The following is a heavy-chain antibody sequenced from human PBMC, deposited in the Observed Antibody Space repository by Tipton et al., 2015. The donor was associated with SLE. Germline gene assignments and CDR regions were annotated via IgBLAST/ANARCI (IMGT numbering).Heavy chain of an antibody. CDR1: GFTFSSYA. J-gene: IGHJ2*01. V-gene: IGHV3-64*01. D-gene: IGHD4-17*01. CDR3: ASLDYGDYEYFDL. Sequence: SLRLSCAASGFTFSSYAMHCVRQAPGKGLEYVSAISSNGGSTYYANSVKGRFTISRDNSKNTQYLQMGSLRAEVMAVYYCASLDYGDYEYFDLWGRGTLGTVSS. CDR2: ISSNGGST.